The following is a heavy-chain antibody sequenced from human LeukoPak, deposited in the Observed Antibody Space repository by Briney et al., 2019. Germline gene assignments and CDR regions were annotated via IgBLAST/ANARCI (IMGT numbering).Heavy chain of an antibody. J-gene: IGHJ3*02. D-gene: IGHD2-2*01. Sequence: ASVKVSCKASGYTFTSYGISWVRQAPGQGLEWMGWISAYNGNTNYAQKLQGRVTMTTDTSTSTAYMELRSLRSDDTAVYYCARDIVVVPAARVYAFDIWGQGTMVTVSS. V-gene: IGHV1-18*01. CDR1: GYTFTSYG. CDR2: ISAYNGNT. CDR3: ARDIVVVPAARVYAFDI.